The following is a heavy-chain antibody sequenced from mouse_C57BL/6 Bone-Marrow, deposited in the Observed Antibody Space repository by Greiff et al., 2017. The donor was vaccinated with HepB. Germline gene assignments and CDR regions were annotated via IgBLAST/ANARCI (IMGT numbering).Heavy chain of an antibody. J-gene: IGHJ3*01. CDR1: GYTFTSYG. Sequence: QVQLQQSGAELARPGASVKLSCKASGYTFTSYGISWVKQSTGQGLEWIGEIYPRSGNTYYNEKFKGKATLTADKSSSTAYMELRSLTSEDSAVYFCARGYYGARFAYWGQGTRVTVSA. V-gene: IGHV1-81*01. D-gene: IGHD1-1*01. CDR3: ARGYYGARFAY. CDR2: IYPRSGNT.